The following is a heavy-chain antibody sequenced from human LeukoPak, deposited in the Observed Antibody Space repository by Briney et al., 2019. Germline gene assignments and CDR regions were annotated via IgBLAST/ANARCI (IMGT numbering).Heavy chain of an antibody. V-gene: IGHV4-34*01. CDR2: ANHSGST. Sequence: SETLSLTCAVSGGSVSGYFWSWIRQSPGKGLEWIGEANHSGSTNHNPSLKSRVTISVDTSKNQFSLKLSSVTAADTAVYYCARHSSGWYFDYWGQGTLVTVSS. D-gene: IGHD6-19*01. CDR1: GGSVSGYF. CDR3: ARHSSGWYFDY. J-gene: IGHJ4*02.